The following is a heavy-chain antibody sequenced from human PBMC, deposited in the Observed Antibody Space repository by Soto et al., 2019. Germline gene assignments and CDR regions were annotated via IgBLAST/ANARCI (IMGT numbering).Heavy chain of an antibody. V-gene: IGHV3-11*01. Sequence: PGGSLRLSCAASGFTFSDYYMSWIRQAPGKGLEWVSYISSSGSTIYYADSVKGRFTISRDNAKNSLYLQMNSLRAEDTAAYYCARGVYYYDSSGYGGYWGQGTLVTVSS. D-gene: IGHD3-22*01. CDR1: GFTFSDYY. J-gene: IGHJ4*02. CDR2: ISSSGSTI. CDR3: ARGVYYYDSSGYGGY.